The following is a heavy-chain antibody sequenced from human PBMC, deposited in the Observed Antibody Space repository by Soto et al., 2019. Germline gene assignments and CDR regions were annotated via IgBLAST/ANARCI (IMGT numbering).Heavy chain of an antibody. V-gene: IGHV3-23*01. CDR2: ISDSGGRK. CDR3: AKDLVNSGWTYFDY. D-gene: IGHD6-19*01. J-gene: IGHJ4*02. CDR1: GFTFNSYA. Sequence: PGGSLRLSCAASGFTFNSYAMSWVRQAPGKGLEWVSAISDSGGRKYYAASGKGRFTISRDNSKNTLYLQINSLRAEDTAVYFCAKDLVNSGWTYFDYWGQGTLVTVSS.